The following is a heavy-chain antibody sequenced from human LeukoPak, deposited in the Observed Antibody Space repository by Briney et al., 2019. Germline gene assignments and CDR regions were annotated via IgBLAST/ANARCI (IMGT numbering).Heavy chain of an antibody. D-gene: IGHD4/OR15-4a*01. Sequence: SVKVSCKAAGGTFSSYAISWVRQAPGQGLEWMGGIIPIFGTANYAQKFQGRVTITADESTSTAYMELSSLRSEDTAVYYCARGRIQTMGFYYYYGMDVWGQGTTVTVSS. CDR3: ARGRIQTMGFYYYYGMDV. CDR2: IIPIFGTA. CDR1: GGTFSSYA. V-gene: IGHV1-69*13. J-gene: IGHJ6*02.